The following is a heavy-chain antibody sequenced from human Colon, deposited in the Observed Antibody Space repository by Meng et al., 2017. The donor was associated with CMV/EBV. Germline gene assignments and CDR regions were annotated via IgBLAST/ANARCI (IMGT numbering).Heavy chain of an antibody. CDR2: ISGYNGNT. Sequence: ASVKVSCKASGYSFTNYGITWVRQAPGQGLEWMGWISGYNGNTNYAQKFRGRVTMTRDTSTSTVYMELSSLRSEDTAVYYCAKDGGYSSSSDAFDIWGQGTMVTVSS. V-gene: IGHV1-18*01. J-gene: IGHJ3*02. CDR3: AKDGGYSSSSDAFDI. D-gene: IGHD6-6*01. CDR1: GYSFTNYG.